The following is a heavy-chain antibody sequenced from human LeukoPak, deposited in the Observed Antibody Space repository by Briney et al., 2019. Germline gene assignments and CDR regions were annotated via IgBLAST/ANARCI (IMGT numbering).Heavy chain of an antibody. CDR3: AREGYSSTS. J-gene: IGHJ4*02. CDR2: IYTSGST. D-gene: IGHD6-19*01. CDR1: GGPISSGSYY. Sequence: SETLSLTCTVSGGPISSGSYYWSWIRQPAGKGLEWIGRIYTSGSTNYNPSLKSRVTISVDTSKNQFSLKLSSVTAADTAVYYCAREGYSSTSWGQGTLVTVSS. V-gene: IGHV4-61*02.